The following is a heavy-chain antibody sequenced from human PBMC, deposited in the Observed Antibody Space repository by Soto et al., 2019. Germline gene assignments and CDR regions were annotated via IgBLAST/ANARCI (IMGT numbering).Heavy chain of an antibody. J-gene: IGHJ5*02. CDR2: IYPDNSNT. V-gene: IGHV5-51*01. Sequence: PGESLKISCKASGYIFPGYWIGWVRQMPGKGLEWMGIIYPDNSNTRYNPSFQGQVTISADKSISTAYLQWSSLKASDTAIYYCARKALEVATVPLLYFDPCGQGTLVPVSS. CDR3: ARKALEVATVPLLYFDP. CDR1: GYIFPGYW. D-gene: IGHD1-1*01.